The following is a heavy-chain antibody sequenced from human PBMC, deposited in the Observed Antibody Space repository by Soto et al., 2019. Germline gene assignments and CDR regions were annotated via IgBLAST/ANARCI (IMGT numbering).Heavy chain of an antibody. V-gene: IGHV1-46*01. Sequence: ASVKVACKAPAYTFTIYYIHFVRQAPGHGLECMGIINPSGGSTIYAQKFQGRVTMTRDTSTSTVYMELSSLRSEDTAVYSCARSRVVPAANDYWGQGTLVTVSS. J-gene: IGHJ4*02. D-gene: IGHD2-2*01. CDR1: AYTFTIYY. CDR3: ARSRVVPAANDY. CDR2: INPSGGST.